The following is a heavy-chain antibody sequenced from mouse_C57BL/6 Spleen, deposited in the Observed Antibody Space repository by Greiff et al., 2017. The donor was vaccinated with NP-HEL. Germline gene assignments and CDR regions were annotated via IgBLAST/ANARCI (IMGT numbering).Heavy chain of an antibody. CDR3: ARSYRFDY. CDR1: GYTFTDYN. D-gene: IGHD2-10*01. CDR2: INPNNGGT. Sequence: VQLQQSGPELVKPGASVKIPCKASGYTFTDYNMDWVKQSHGKSLEWIGDINPNNGGTNYKQKFKGKATLTVDKSSSTAYMELRSLTSEDTAVYYCARSYRFDYWGQGTTLTVSS. J-gene: IGHJ2*01. V-gene: IGHV1-18*01.